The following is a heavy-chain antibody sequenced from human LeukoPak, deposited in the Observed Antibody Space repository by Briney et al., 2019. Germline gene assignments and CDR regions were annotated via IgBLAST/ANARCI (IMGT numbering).Heavy chain of an antibody. Sequence: SETLSLTCTVSGGSISSYYWSWIRQPPGKGLEWIGYIYYSGSTNYNPSLKSRVTISVDTSKNQFSLKLSSVTAADTAVYYCARAAGDSSVYYWNDYWGQGTLVTVSS. J-gene: IGHJ4*02. CDR3: ARAAGDSSVYYWNDY. CDR2: IYYSGST. CDR1: GGSISSYY. V-gene: IGHV4-59*01. D-gene: IGHD3-22*01.